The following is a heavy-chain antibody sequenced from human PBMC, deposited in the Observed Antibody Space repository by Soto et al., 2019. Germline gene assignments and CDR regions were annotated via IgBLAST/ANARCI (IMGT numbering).Heavy chain of an antibody. D-gene: IGHD3-3*01. CDR2: IRNKANSYTT. CDR3: ATGSGADYPFDI. Sequence: GGSLRLSCAVSGFTFSDHYMDLVRQAPGKGLEWVGHIRNKANSYTTEYAASVRGRFTISRDDSKNSLYLHMNSLITEDTAVYYCATGSGADYPFDIWGQGTMVTVSS. J-gene: IGHJ3*02. V-gene: IGHV3-72*01. CDR1: GFTFSDHY.